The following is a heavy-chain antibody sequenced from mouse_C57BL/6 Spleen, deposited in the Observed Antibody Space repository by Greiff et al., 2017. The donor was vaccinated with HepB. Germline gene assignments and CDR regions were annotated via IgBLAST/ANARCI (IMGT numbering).Heavy chain of an antibody. CDR3: ARNTPYYYGSSYNYAMDY. Sequence: VKLVESGPGLVAPSQSLSITCTVSGFSLTSYAISWVRQPPGKGLEWLGVIWTGGGTNYNSALKSRLSISKDNSKSQVFLKMNSLQTDDTARYYCARNTPYYYGSSYNYAMDYWGQGTSVTVSS. CDR2: IWTGGGT. D-gene: IGHD1-1*01. CDR1: GFSLTSYA. V-gene: IGHV2-9-1*01. J-gene: IGHJ4*01.